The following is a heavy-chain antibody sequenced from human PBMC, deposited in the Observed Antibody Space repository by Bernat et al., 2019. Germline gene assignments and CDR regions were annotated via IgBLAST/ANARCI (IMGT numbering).Heavy chain of an antibody. Sequence: EVQLLESGGGLVQPGGSLRLSCAASGFTFSSYAMSWVRQAPGKGLEWVSAISGSGGSTYYADSVKGRFTISRDNSKNTLYLQMNSLRAEDTAVYYCAKDATLVVVAATWSFLSWYFDLWGRGTLVTVSS. V-gene: IGHV3-23*01. CDR1: GFTFSSYA. CDR2: ISGSGGST. D-gene: IGHD2-15*01. J-gene: IGHJ2*01. CDR3: AKDATLVVVAATWSFLSWYFDL.